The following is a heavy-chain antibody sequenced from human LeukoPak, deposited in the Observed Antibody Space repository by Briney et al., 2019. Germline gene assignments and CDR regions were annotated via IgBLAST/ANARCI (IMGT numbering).Heavy chain of an antibody. V-gene: IGHV3-30*04. D-gene: IGHD3-22*01. CDR2: ISYDGSNK. CDR3: ARSRGATGFYWVDY. Sequence: GGSLRLSYVASGFTFSSYAMHWVRQAPGKGLEWVAVISYDGSNKYYADSVKGRFTLSRDNSKNTLYLQMNSLRDEDTAVYYCARSRGATGFYWVDYWGQGTLVTVSS. CDR1: GFTFSSYA. J-gene: IGHJ4*02.